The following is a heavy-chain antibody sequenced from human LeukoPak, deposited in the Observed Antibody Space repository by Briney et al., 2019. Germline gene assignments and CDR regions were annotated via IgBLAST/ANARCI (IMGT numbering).Heavy chain of an antibody. D-gene: IGHD6-19*01. Sequence: SGGSLRLSCAASGFTFSSYEMNWVRQAPGKGLEWVSYISSSGSTIYYADSVKGRFTISRDNAKNSLYLQMNSLRAEDTAVYYCARTYGYSSGWSLDYWGQGTLVTVSS. CDR2: ISSSGSTI. J-gene: IGHJ4*02. V-gene: IGHV3-48*03. CDR1: GFTFSSYE. CDR3: ARTYGYSSGWSLDY.